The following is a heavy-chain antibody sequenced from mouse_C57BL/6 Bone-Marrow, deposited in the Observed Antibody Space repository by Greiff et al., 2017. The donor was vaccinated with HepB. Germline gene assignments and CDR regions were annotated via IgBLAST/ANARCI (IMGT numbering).Heavy chain of an antibody. CDR1: GFSLTSYG. J-gene: IGHJ4*01. Sequence: VQGVESGPGLVAPSQSLSITCTVSGFSLTSYGVDWVRQSPGKGLEWLGVIWGVGSTNYNAALKSRLSISKDNSKSQVFLKMNSLQTYDTAMYYCASNYGDAMDYWGQGTSVTVSS. D-gene: IGHD1-1*01. V-gene: IGHV2-6*01. CDR2: IWGVGST. CDR3: ASNYGDAMDY.